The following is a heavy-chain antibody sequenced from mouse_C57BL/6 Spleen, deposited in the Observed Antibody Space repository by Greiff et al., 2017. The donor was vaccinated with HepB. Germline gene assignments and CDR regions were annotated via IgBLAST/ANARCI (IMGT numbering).Heavy chain of an antibody. V-gene: IGHV1-22*01. CDR3: ARWGSGPYYCDY. CDR2: INPNNGGT. Sequence: EVQLQESGPELVKPGASVKMSCKASGYTFTDYNMHWVKQSHGKSLEWIGYINPNNGGTSYNQKFKGKATLTVNKSSSTAYMELRSLTSEDSAVYYCARWGSGPYYCDYWGQGTTLTVSS. J-gene: IGHJ2*01. D-gene: IGHD3-2*02. CDR1: GYTFTDYN.